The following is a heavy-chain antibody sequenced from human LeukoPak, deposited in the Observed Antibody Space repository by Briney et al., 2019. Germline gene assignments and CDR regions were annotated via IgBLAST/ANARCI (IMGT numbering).Heavy chain of an antibody. J-gene: IGHJ6*02. CDR2: ISGSGNNT. CDR1: GFIFSNYA. V-gene: IGHV3-23*01. D-gene: IGHD6-25*01. Sequence: PGGSLRLSCAPSGFIFSNYAMSWVRQAPGKGLEWVSVISGSGNNTYYADSAKGRFTISRDNSKNTLYLQMNSLRVEDTAVYFCAKHQGSGQRYGMDVWGQGATVTVS. CDR3: AKHQGSGQRYGMDV.